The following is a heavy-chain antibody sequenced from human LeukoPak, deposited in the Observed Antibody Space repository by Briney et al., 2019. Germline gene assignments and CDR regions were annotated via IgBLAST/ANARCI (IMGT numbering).Heavy chain of an antibody. CDR1: GSTFSSYG. V-gene: IGHV3-30*18. Sequence: PGGSLRLSCAASGSTFSSYGMHWVRQAPGKGLEWVAVISDDGSNKYYADSVKGRFTISRDNSKNTLYLQMSSLRAEDTAVYYCAKDSGYYYGSGSFYTYFDCWGQGTLVTVSS. D-gene: IGHD3-10*01. CDR3: AKDSGYYYGSGSFYTYFDC. CDR2: ISDDGSNK. J-gene: IGHJ4*02.